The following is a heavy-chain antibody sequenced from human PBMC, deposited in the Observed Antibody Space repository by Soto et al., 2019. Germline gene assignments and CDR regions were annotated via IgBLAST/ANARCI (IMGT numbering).Heavy chain of an antibody. V-gene: IGHV4-59*01. CDR1: GASISSYY. D-gene: IGHD6-6*01. CDR2: ISYSGNT. CDR3: VRDAYSSSHFDY. J-gene: IGHJ4*02. Sequence: LETLSLTCTVSGASISSYYWSWIRQPPGKRLEWVGFISYSGNTNYNPSLESRVTISVDTSKNQFSLRLSSVTAADTAVYYCVRDAYSSSHFDYWGQGTLVTVSS.